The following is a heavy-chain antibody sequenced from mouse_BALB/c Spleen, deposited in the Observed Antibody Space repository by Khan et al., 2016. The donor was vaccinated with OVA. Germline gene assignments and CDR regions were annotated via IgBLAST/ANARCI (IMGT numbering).Heavy chain of an antibody. V-gene: IGHV5-6*01. J-gene: IGHJ4*01. CDR1: GFTFSSFG. Sequence: EVELVESGGALVKPGGSLKLSCAAAGFTFSSFGMSWVRQTPDKRLEWVATISSGGSYPYYPDSVKGRFTISRDNAKNTLYLQMSSLRSEDTAMYYCARQCVRSAMDYWGQGTSVTVSA. CDR2: ISSGGSYP. CDR3: ARQCVRSAMDY.